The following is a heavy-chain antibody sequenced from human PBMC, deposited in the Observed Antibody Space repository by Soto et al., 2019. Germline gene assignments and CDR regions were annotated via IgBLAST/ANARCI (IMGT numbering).Heavy chain of an antibody. CDR1: GGSISSGGYY. D-gene: IGHD6-25*01. V-gene: IGHV4-31*03. CDR2: IYYSGST. CDR3: AREAAGILNWFDP. Sequence: QVQLQESGPGLVKPSQTLSLTCTVSGGSISSGGYYWSWIRQHPGKGLEWIGYIYYSGSTYYNPSLKSRVTISVDTAKNQFSLKLSSVTAADTAVYYCAREAAGILNWFDPWGQGTLVTVSS. J-gene: IGHJ5*02.